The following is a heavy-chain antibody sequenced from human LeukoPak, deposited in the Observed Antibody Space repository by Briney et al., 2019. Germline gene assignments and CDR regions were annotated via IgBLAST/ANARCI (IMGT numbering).Heavy chain of an antibody. CDR1: GGSFSGYY. V-gene: IGHV4-34*01. CDR3: AISTVVTHPTPNSWFDP. Sequence: PSETLSLTCAVYGGSFSGYYWSWIRQPPGKGLEWIGEINHSGSTNYNPSLKSRVTISVDTSKNQFSLKLSSVTAADTAVYYCAISTVVTHPTPNSWFDPWGQGTLVTVSS. J-gene: IGHJ5*02. CDR2: INHSGST. D-gene: IGHD4-23*01.